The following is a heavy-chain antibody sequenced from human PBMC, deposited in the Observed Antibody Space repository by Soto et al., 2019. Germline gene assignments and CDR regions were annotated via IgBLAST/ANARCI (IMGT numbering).Heavy chain of an antibody. CDR2: ISGSGGST. D-gene: IGHD4-17*01. J-gene: IGHJ3*02. CDR1: GFTFSSYA. V-gene: IGHV3-23*01. CDR3: AKQGTVTTSKNAFDI. Sequence: EVQLLESGGGLVQPGGSLRLSCAASGFTFSSYAMSWVRQARGKGLEWVSAISGSGGSTYYADSVKGRFTISRDNSKNTLYLQMTRLRAEDTAVYYCAKQGTVTTSKNAFDIWGQGTMVTVSS.